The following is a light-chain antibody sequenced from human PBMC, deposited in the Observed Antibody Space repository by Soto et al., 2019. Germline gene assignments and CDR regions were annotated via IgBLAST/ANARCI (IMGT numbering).Light chain of an antibody. CDR3: ETWGSTIWV. CDR1: SGDSNDH. J-gene: IGLJ3*02. Sequence: QLVLTQSSSASASLGSSVKLTCTLSSGDSNDHIAWHQQQPGKAPRYMMKVEGSGNYNRGRGVPDRFSGSSSGADRYLTISNLQSEDEADYYCETWGSTIWVFGGGTKLTVL. CDR2: VEGSGNY. V-gene: IGLV4-60*03.